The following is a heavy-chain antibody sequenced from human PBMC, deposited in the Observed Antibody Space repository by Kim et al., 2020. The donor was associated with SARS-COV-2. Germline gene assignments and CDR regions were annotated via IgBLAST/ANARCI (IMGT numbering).Heavy chain of an antibody. CDR1: GFSFDDSA. V-gene: IGHV3-9*01. Sequence: GGSLRLSCAASGFSFDDSAVDWVRQAPGKGLEWVSEINYNSDRIAYADSVKGRFTISRDNANNSLYLQMNSLRVEDTALYYCAKAGLTDSNWLDSWGQG. CDR3: AKAGLTDSNWLDS. J-gene: IGHJ5*02. D-gene: IGHD3-3*01. CDR2: INYNSDRI.